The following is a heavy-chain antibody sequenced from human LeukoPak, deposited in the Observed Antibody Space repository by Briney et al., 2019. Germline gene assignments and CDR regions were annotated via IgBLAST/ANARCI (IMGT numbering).Heavy chain of an antibody. J-gene: IGHJ1*01. D-gene: IGHD6-19*01. CDR1: GGSLRNYY. V-gene: IGHV4-59*08. CDR2: IYYSGST. CDR3: ARLLPVVAGTSHFPH. Sequence: PSETLSLTCTVSGGSLRNYYWGWIRQPPGKGLEWIGYIYYSGSTNYNPSLKGRVTISVDTSRNQFYLKLSSVTAADTAVYFCARLLPVVAGTSHFPHWGQGTLVTVSS.